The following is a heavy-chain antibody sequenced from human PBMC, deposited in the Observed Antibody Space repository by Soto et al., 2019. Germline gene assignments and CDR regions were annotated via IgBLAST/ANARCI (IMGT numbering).Heavy chain of an antibody. CDR2: INGGNGNT. CDR1: GYTFTSYA. Sequence: GASVKVSWKASGYTFTSYAIHWVRQAPGQRLEWMGWINGGNGNTKYSQKFQGRVTITRDTSASTAYMELSSLRSEDTAVYYCARGGSYISYFDYWGQGTLVTVSS. CDR3: ARGGSYISYFDY. D-gene: IGHD1-26*01. V-gene: IGHV1-3*01. J-gene: IGHJ4*02.